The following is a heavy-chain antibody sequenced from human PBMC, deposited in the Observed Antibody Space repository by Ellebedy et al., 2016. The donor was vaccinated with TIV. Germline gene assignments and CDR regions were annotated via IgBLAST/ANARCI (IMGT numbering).Heavy chain of an antibody. CDR3: ARPSYQLLSYYFDS. CDR1: GFTFGRYG. CDR2: IWVDGSKE. J-gene: IGHJ4*02. D-gene: IGHD2-2*01. Sequence: PGGSLRLSCAASGFTFGRYGMHWVRQAPGKGLEWVTVIWVDGSKEFYADSVKGRFTIPRDDSKNEVFLQMSSLRAEDTAVYYCARPSYQLLSYYFDSWGQGTLVTVSS. V-gene: IGHV3-33*01.